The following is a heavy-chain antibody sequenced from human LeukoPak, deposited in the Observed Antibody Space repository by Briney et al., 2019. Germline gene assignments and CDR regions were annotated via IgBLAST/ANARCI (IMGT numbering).Heavy chain of an antibody. CDR1: GFTFSSYG. V-gene: IGHV3-23*01. D-gene: IGHD4-17*01. Sequence: PGGSLRLSCAASGFTFSSYGMHWVRQAPGKGLEWISSITGTGAGTQYADSVKGRFTISRDNSKNTLYLQMNSLRADDTALYYCAKDPNGDYVGAFDAWGQGTMVTVSS. CDR2: ITGTGAGT. CDR3: AKDPNGDYVGAFDA. J-gene: IGHJ3*01.